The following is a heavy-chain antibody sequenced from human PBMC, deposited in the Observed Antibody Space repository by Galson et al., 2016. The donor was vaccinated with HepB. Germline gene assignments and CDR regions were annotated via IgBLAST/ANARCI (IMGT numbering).Heavy chain of an antibody. Sequence: ETLSLTCAVYGGSFSGSYWSWIRQPPGKGLEWIGEINHSGSNNYNPSLKSRVTISVDTSKNQFSLKLNSVTAADTAVYYCAREDSSSVLFFDYWGQGTLVTVSS. D-gene: IGHD6-6*01. CDR2: INHSGSN. V-gene: IGHV4-34*01. J-gene: IGHJ4*02. CDR3: AREDSSSVLFFDY. CDR1: GGSFSGSY.